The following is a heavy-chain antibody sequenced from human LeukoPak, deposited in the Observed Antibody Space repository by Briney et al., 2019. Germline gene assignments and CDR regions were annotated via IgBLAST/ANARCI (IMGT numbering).Heavy chain of an antibody. V-gene: IGHV3-23*01. J-gene: IGHJ4*02. CDR1: GFTFSSYA. Sequence: GGSLRLSCAASGFTFSSYAMSWVRQAPGKGLEWVSAISGSGGSTYYADSVKGRFTISRDNSKNTLYLQMNSLRAEDTAVYYCAKENYDILTGYYIMGDYWGQGTLVTVSS. D-gene: IGHD3-9*01. CDR2: ISGSGGST. CDR3: AKENYDILTGYYIMGDY.